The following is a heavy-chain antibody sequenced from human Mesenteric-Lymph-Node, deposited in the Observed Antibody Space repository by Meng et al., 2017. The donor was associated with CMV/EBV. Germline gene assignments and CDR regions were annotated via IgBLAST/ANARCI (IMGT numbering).Heavy chain of an antibody. V-gene: IGHV4-39*01. J-gene: IGHJ4*02. CDR3: ARRGNYDSDYSEY. D-gene: IGHD3-22*01. CDR1: GDSISNSTYY. CDR2: VHHSGTT. Sequence: QLQRRESSPGLVKPSGTLSLSCIVYGDSISNSTYYWTWIRQPPGKGLEWIGSVHHSGTTYYNPSLKGRLTISVDTSANLFSLRLTTVTAADTATYYCARRGNYDSDYSEYWGQGTLVTVSS.